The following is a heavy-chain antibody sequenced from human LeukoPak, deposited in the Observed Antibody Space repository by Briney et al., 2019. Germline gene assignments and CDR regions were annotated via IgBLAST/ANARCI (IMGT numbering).Heavy chain of an antibody. V-gene: IGHV3-21*01. Sequence: GGSLRLSCAASGFTFSSYSMNWVRQAPGKGLEWVSSISSSRSYIYYADSLKGRFTISRDNAKNSLYLHMHSVRAEDTAVYYCARDPPGNYYYYYMDVWGKGTTVTVSS. CDR1: GFTFSSYS. J-gene: IGHJ6*03. CDR2: ISSSRSYI. CDR3: ARDPPGNYYYYYMDV. D-gene: IGHD6-13*01.